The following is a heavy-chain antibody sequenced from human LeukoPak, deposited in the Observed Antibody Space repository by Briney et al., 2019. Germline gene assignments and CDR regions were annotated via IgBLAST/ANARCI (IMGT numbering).Heavy chain of an antibody. J-gene: IGHJ4*02. CDR3: ARGQSTGTTAQPDY. Sequence: PSETLSLTCTVSGGSISTSYWSWIQQPPGKGLEWIGYIYYSGYTNYNPSLKSRVTMSVDTSKNQFSLKLSSVTAADTAVYYCARGQSTGTTAQPDYWGQGTLVTVSS. CDR1: GGSISTSY. D-gene: IGHD1-1*01. CDR2: IYYSGYT. V-gene: IGHV4-59*01.